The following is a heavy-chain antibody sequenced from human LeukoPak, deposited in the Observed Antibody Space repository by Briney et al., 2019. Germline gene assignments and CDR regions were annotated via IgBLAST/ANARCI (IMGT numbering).Heavy chain of an antibody. CDR3: ARAGYSYDRFDY. D-gene: IGHD5-18*01. CDR1: GGSFSGYY. Sequence: SETLSLTCAVYGGSFSGYYWSWIRQPPGKGLEWIGEINHSGSTYYNPSLKSRVTMSVDTSKNQFSLKLSSVTAADTAVYYCARAGYSYDRFDYWGQGTLVTVS. J-gene: IGHJ4*02. CDR2: INHSGST. V-gene: IGHV4-34*01.